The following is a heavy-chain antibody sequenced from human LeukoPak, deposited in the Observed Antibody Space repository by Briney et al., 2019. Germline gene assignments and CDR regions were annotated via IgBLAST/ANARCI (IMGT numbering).Heavy chain of an antibody. CDR3: AGDGGYGPFDY. Sequence: GGSLRLSCAASGFTFSSYAMSSVRQAPGKGLGWVSAISGSGGSTYYADSVKGRFTISRDNSKNTLYLQMNSLRAEDTAVYYCAGDGGYGPFDYWGQGTLATVSP. CDR2: ISGSGGST. D-gene: IGHD5-12*01. CDR1: GFTFSSYA. V-gene: IGHV3-23*01. J-gene: IGHJ4*02.